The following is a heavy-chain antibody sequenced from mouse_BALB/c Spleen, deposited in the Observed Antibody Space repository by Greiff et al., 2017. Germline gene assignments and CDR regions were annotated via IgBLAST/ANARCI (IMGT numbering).Heavy chain of an antibody. CDR2: ISSGSSTI. Sequence: EVKLQESGGGLVQPGGSRKLSCAASGFTFSSFGMHWVRQAPEKGLEWVAYISSGSSTIYYADTVKGRFTISRDNPKNTLFLQMTSLRSEDTAMYYCARGGGLAMDYWGQGTSVTVSS. CDR1: GFTFSSFG. J-gene: IGHJ4*01. D-gene: IGHD3-3*01. V-gene: IGHV5-17*02. CDR3: ARGGGLAMDY.